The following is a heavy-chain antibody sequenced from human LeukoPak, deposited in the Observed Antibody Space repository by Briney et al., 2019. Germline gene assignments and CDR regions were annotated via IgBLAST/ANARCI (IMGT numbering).Heavy chain of an antibody. Sequence: SVKVSCKASVYTFTNFYIHWVRQPPARGREWMGWMNHNSGDTRYAREFQDRVTMTRHTSVNTAYMELSRLRRDDTAAYYCAKYSSSSGQFDPWGQGTLVTVSS. D-gene: IGHD6-6*01. V-gene: IGHV1-2*02. CDR1: VYTFTNFY. CDR2: MNHNSGDT. J-gene: IGHJ5*02. CDR3: AKYSSSSGQFDP.